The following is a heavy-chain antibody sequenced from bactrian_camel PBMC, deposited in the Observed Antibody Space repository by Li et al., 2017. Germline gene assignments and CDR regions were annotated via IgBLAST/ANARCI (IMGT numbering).Heavy chain of an antibody. V-gene: IGHV3S55*01. CDR1: GLTLGDSG. CDR2: ITRSGST. J-gene: IGHJ6*01. Sequence: HVQLVESGGGSVQAGGSLRLSCTASGLTLGDSGLGWYRQAPGYECEFVSSITRSGSTRYVDSVKGRFTVDQEDAAYTVYLQMASLKPEDTAMYYCAADASCSTNELKLAAKLSKRDFRYWGQGTQVTVS. D-gene: IGHD1*01. CDR3: AADASCSTNELKLAAKLSKRDFRY.